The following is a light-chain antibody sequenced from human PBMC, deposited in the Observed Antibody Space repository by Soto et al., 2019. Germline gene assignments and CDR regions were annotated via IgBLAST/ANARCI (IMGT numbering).Light chain of an antibody. J-gene: IGKJ4*01. CDR3: QQYDSLARCT. V-gene: IGKV1-33*01. CDR2: GAS. CDR1: QDIKNN. Sequence: DNQMTQSPSSLSASVGDRVTITCQASQDIKNNLNWYQQKPGKAPKLLIYGASNLETGVPSRFSGGGSGTDFTFTITSLQPEDFETYYCQQYDSLARCTFGGGTKVEI.